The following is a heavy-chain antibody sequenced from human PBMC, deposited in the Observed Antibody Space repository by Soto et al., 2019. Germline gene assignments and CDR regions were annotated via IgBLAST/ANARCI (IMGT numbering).Heavy chain of an antibody. CDR3: ARVAGVNGDYVNWFDP. CDR1: GFTFSTYW. CDR2: INSDGSST. D-gene: IGHD4-17*01. Sequence: PGGSLRLSCAASGFTFSTYWMHWVRQAPGKGLVWVSRINSDGSSTTYADSVKGRFTISRDNAKNTLYLQMNSLRAEDSAVYYCARVAGVNGDYVNWFDPWAQGTLVTVSS. J-gene: IGHJ5*02. V-gene: IGHV3-74*01.